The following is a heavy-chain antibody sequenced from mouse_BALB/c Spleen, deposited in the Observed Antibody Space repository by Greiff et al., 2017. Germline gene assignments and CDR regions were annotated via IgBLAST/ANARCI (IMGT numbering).Heavy chain of an antibody. V-gene: IGHV3-5*02. CDR1: GISITTGNYR. CDR2: IYYSGTI. D-gene: IGHD2-12*01. J-gene: IGHJ4*01. CDR3: ARNDGYYAMDY. Sequence: ESGPGLVKPSQTVSLTCTVTGISITTGNYRWSWIRQFPGNKLEWIGYIYYSGTITYNPSLTSRTTITRDTSKNQFFLEMNSLTAEDTATYYCARNDGYYAMDYWGQGTSVTVSS.